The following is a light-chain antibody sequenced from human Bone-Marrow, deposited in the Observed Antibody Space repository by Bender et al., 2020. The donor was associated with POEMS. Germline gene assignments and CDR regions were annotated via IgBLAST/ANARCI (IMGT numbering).Light chain of an antibody. Sequence: QSALTQPASVSGSPGQSITISCTGPSSYVDTYTLVSWYQQHPGKAPRLIIYEGTERPSGVSSRFSGSKSGNTASLTISGLQAEDEADYYCSSYSSSTTYVFGTGTEVTVL. J-gene: IGLJ1*01. V-gene: IGLV2-14*02. CDR3: SSYSSSTTYV. CDR2: EGT. CDR1: SSYVDTYTL.